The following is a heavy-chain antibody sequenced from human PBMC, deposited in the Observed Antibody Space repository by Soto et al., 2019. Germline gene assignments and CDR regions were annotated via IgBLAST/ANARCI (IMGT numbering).Heavy chain of an antibody. CDR2: INAGNGNT. V-gene: IGHV1-3*01. CDR3: ARAWVVVTAPDY. J-gene: IGHJ4*02. CDR1: GYTFTSYA. D-gene: IGHD2-21*02. Sequence: ASVXVSCKASGYTFTSYAMHWVRQAPGQRLEWMGWINAGNGNTKYSQKFQGRVTITRDTSASTAYMELSSLRSEDTAVYYCARAWVVVTAPDYWGQGTLVTVSS.